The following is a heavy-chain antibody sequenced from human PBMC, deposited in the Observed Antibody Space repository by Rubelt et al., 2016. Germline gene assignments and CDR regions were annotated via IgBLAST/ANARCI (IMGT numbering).Heavy chain of an antibody. V-gene: IGHV1-2*06. CDR1: GYTFTGYY. D-gene: IGHD6-19*01. Sequence: QVQLVQSGAEVKKPGASVKVSCKASGYTFTGYYMHWVRQAPGQGLEWVGRINPNSGGTNYAQKFHGRVTVTRDTSITTAYMGLSRLRSDDTAVFDWAGECSSGWYIDYWGQGTLVTVSS. CDR2: INPNSGGT. CDR3: AGECSSGWYIDY. J-gene: IGHJ4*02.